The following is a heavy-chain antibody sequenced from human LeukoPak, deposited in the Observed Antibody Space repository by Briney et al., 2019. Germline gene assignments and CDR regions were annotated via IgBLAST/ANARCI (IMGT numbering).Heavy chain of an antibody. Sequence: GASVKVSCKVSGYTLNELSMRWVRQAPGKGLEWMGGFDPEDGGTINAQKFQGRVTMTEDTSTDTAYMELSSLRSEDTAVYYCATFGRLAYCGGDCYSAVYYYYGMDVWGQGTTVTVSS. J-gene: IGHJ6*02. CDR1: GYTLNELS. D-gene: IGHD2-21*02. CDR3: ATFGRLAYCGGDCYSAVYYYYGMDV. V-gene: IGHV1-24*01. CDR2: FDPEDGGT.